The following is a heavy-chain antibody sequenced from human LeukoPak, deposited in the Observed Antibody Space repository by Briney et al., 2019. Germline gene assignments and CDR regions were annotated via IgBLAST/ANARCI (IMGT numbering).Heavy chain of an antibody. J-gene: IGHJ4*02. V-gene: IGHV1-24*01. Sequence: GASVKVSCKVSGYTLTELSMHWVRQAPGKGLEWMGGFDPEDGETIYAQKFQGRVTMTEDTSTDTAYMELSSLRSEDTAVYYCATVPIVVVPAAPGDTAMVKNYWGQGTLVTVSS. CDR2: FDPEDGET. D-gene: IGHD2-2*01. CDR1: GYTLTELS. CDR3: ATVPIVVVPAAPGDTAMVKNY.